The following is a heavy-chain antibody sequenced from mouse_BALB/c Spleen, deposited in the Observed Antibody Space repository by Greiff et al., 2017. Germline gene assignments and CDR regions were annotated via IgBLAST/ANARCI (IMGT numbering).Heavy chain of an antibody. CDR2: ISYDGSN. J-gene: IGHJ2*01. CDR1: GYSITSGYY. Sequence: EVQRVESGPGLVKPSQSLSLTCSVTGYSITSGYYWNWIRQFPGNKLEWMGYISYDGSNNYNPSLKNRISITRDTSKNQFFLKLNSVTTEDTATYYCARDYYGSSPLDYWGQGTTLTVSS. D-gene: IGHD1-1*01. CDR3: ARDYYGSSPLDY. V-gene: IGHV3-6*02.